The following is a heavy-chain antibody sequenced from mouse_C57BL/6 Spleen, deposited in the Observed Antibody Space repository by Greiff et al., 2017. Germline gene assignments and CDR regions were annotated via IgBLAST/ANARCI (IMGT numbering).Heavy chain of an antibody. CDR2: IYPGSGST. J-gene: IGHJ2*01. CDR3: ARGIYYYGSLYYFGY. D-gene: IGHD1-1*01. V-gene: IGHV1-55*01. CDR1: GYTFTSYW. Sequence: QVQLQQPGAELVKPGASVKMSCKASGYTFTSYWITWVKQRPGQGLEWIGDIYPGSGSTNYNEKFKSKATLPVDTSSSTAYMQLSSMTSEDSAVYYCARGIYYYGSLYYFGYWGQGTTLTVSS.